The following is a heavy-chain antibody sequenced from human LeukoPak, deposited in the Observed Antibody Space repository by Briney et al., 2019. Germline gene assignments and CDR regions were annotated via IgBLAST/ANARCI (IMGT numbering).Heavy chain of an antibody. V-gene: IGHV4-59*01. CDR1: GGSISSYY. CDR3: AREPPNVFDGYSSSWSDGYFDL. D-gene: IGHD6-13*01. Sequence: SETLSLTCTVSGGSISSYYWSWIRQPPGKGLEWIGYIYYSGSTNYNPSLKSRVTISVDTSKNQFSLKLSSVTAADTAVYYCAREPPNVFDGYSSSWSDGYFDLWGRGTLVTVSS. J-gene: IGHJ2*01. CDR2: IYYSGST.